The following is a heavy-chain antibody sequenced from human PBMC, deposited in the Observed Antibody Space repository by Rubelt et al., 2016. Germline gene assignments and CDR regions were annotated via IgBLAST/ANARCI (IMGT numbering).Heavy chain of an antibody. V-gene: IGHV3-33*01. CDR3: ARDQIVTAGTWD. Sequence: QVQLVESGGGVVQPGRSLRLSCAASGFNFSNYGMHWVRQAPGKGLEWVAVIWYDGSNKYYADSVKGRFTIPRDNSNKTLYLQLNILGAGDTAGYYCARDQIVTAGTWDWGQGTLVTVSS. D-gene: IGHD6-13*01. CDR1: GFNFSNYG. J-gene: IGHJ4*02. CDR2: IWYDGSNK.